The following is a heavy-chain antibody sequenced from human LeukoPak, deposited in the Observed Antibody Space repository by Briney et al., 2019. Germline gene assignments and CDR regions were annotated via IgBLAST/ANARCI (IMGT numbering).Heavy chain of an antibody. CDR3: AKDAIRGNGIYDAFDI. Sequence: GGSLRLSCAASGFTFDTYAMSWVRQAPGKGLEWVSTIGNTETYYADSVKGCFTISRDNRQNTVYLQMTSLRAEDTAVYFCAKDAIRGNGIYDAFDIWGQGTRVTVSS. J-gene: IGHJ3*02. CDR2: IGNTET. D-gene: IGHD3-10*01. CDR1: GFTFDTYA. V-gene: IGHV3-23*01.